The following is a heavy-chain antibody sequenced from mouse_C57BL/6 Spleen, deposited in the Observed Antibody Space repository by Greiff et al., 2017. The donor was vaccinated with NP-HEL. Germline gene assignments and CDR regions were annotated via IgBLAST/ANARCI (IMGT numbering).Heavy chain of an antibody. CDR2: ILPGSGST. CDR1: GYTFTGYW. J-gene: IGHJ1*03. CDR3: SRKREEVYYGNYGYFDV. V-gene: IGHV1-9*01. Sequence: VQLQQSGAELMKPGASVKLSCKATGYTFTGYWIEWVKQRPGHGLEWIGEILPGSGSTNYNEKFKGKATFTADTSSNTAYMQLSSLTTEDSAIYYCSRKREEVYYGNYGYFDVWGTGTTVTVSS. D-gene: IGHD2-1*01.